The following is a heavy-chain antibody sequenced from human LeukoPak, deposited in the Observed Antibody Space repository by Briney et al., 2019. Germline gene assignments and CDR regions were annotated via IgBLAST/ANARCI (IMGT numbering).Heavy chain of an antibody. Sequence: GGSLRLSCAASGFTLSNAWVNWVCQAPGKGLEWVGRIKTKTNCGTTEYAAPGKGRFTISRDDSKNTLYLQMNSLITEDTAVYYCTTETYFDWLIVDDWGQRTLVTVSS. CDR1: GFTLSNAW. CDR2: IKTKTNCGTT. D-gene: IGHD3-9*01. CDR3: TTETYFDWLIVDD. V-gene: IGHV3-15*07. J-gene: IGHJ4*02.